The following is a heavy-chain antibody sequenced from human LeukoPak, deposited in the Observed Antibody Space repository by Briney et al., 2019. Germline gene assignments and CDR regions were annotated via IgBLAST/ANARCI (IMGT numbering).Heavy chain of an antibody. CDR3: ARGTCSSTSCFLFDY. CDR1: TFTFSNYA. V-gene: IGHV3-30*04. J-gene: IGHJ4*02. CDR2: ISYDGVNR. Sequence: GGSLRLSCAASTFTFSNYAMNWVRQAPGKGLEWVAVISYDGVNRYYADSVKGRFTISRDNSKNTLSLQMNNLRAEDTAVYYCARGTCSSTSCFLFDYWGQGTLVTVSS. D-gene: IGHD2-2*01.